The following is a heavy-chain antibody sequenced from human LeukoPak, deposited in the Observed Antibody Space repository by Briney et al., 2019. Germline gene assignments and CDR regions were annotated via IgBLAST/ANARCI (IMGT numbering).Heavy chain of an antibody. Sequence: PGGSLRLSCAASGFTFSSYEMNWVRQAPGKGLEWVSYITNRGSGSTIYYAGSVKGRFTVSRDDAKNSLYLQMNSLRVEDTAVYYCAREHSSSGWGYFDYWGQGALVTVS. J-gene: IGHJ4*02. D-gene: IGHD6-25*01. CDR1: GFTFSSYE. CDR3: AREHSSSGWGYFDY. V-gene: IGHV3-48*03. CDR2: ITNRGSGSTI.